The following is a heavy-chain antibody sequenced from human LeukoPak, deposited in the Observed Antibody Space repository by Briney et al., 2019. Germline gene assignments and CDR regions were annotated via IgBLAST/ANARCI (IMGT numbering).Heavy chain of an antibody. V-gene: IGHV3-48*01. CDR2: ISSSSSTI. CDR1: GFTFSSYS. J-gene: IGHJ4*02. CDR3: ARDVPDFIAAAGTNY. Sequence: GGSLRLSCAASGFTFSSYSMNWVRQAPGKGLEWVSYISSSSSTIYYADSVKGRFTISRDNAKNSLYLQMNSLRAEDTAVYYCARDVPDFIAAAGTNYWGQGTLVTVSS. D-gene: IGHD6-13*01.